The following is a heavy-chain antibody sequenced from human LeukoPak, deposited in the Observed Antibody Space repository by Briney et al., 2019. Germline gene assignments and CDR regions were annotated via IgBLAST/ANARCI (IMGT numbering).Heavy chain of an antibody. CDR3: VSSSWYYFDY. V-gene: IGHV3-48*03. Sequence: SGGSLRLSCAASGFTFSSYEMSWVRQAPGKGLERVSYISSSGSTIYYADSVKGRFTISRDNAKNSLYLQMNSLRAEDTAVYYCVSSSWYYFDYWGQGTLVTVSS. J-gene: IGHJ4*02. D-gene: IGHD6-13*01. CDR2: ISSSGSTI. CDR1: GFTFSSYE.